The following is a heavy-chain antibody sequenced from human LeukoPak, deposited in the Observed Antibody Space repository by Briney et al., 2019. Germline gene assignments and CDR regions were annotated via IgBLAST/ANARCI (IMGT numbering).Heavy chain of an antibody. D-gene: IGHD2-15*01. CDR1: GFTFSSYS. CDR2: ISSSSSTI. CDR3: ARAYCSGGSCYFSDY. Sequence: PGGSLRLSCAASGFTFSSYSMNWVRQAPGKGLEWVSYISSSSSTIYYADSVKGRFTISRDNAKNSLYLQMNSLRAEDTAVYYCARAYCSGGSCYFSDYWGQGTLVTVSS. V-gene: IGHV3-48*04. J-gene: IGHJ4*02.